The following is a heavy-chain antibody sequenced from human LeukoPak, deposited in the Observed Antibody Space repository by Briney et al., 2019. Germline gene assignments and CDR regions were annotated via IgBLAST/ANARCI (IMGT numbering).Heavy chain of an antibody. J-gene: IGHJ4*02. Sequence: GGSLRLSCAASGFTFSSYAMSWVRQAPGKGLEWVSVIYSSGTTYYADSVKGRFTISRDKSKNTLYLQMNSLRAEDTAVYYCGGFEAAAGLDYWGQGTLVTVSS. CDR3: GGFEAAAGLDY. CDR2: IYSSGTT. D-gene: IGHD6-13*01. V-gene: IGHV3-23*05. CDR1: GFTFSSYA.